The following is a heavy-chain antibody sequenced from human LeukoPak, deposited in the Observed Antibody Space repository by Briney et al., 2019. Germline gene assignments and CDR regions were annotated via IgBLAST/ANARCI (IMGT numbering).Heavy chain of an antibody. CDR1: GGTFSGYA. CDR2: IIPIFGTA. CDR3: ARERLDYYLDNYYMDV. D-gene: IGHD3-22*01. Sequence: SVKVSCKASGGTFSGYAISWVRQAPGQGPEWMGGIIPIFGTANYAQKFQGRVTITTDESTSTAYMELSSLRSEDTAVYYCARERLDYYLDNYYMDVWGKGTTVTVSS. J-gene: IGHJ6*03. V-gene: IGHV1-69*05.